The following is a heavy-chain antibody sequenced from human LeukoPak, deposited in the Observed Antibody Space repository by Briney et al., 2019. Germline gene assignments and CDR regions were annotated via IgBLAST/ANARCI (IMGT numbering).Heavy chain of an antibody. J-gene: IGHJ5*02. D-gene: IGHD2-15*01. V-gene: IGHV6-1*01. CDR2: TYYRSKWYN. CDR3: ARESWDIEGYNWFVP. Sequence: SQTHSLTCAISGDSVSSNSAAWNWIRQSPSRGLEWLGRTYYRSKWYNGYAVSVKSRITINPNTSKNQFSLQLNSVTPEDTAVYYCARESWDIEGYNWFVPPRARTIVTVSS. CDR1: GDSVSSNSAA.